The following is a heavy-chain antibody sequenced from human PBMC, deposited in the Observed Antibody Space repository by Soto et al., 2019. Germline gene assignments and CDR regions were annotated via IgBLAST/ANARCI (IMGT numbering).Heavy chain of an antibody. D-gene: IGHD2-15*01. CDR3: ARAGAARYYSYGMDV. CDR2: ISTYNGDT. J-gene: IGHJ6*02. Sequence: QVQLVQSGAEVRKPGASVKVSCKASGYTFSTSGMSWLRQAPGQGLEWMGWISTYNGDTNDAQNYQDTVTMTSGTSTSTVYMELRSLRSDDTAVYYCARAGAARYYSYGMDVWGQGTRVTVSS. CDR1: GYTFSTSG. V-gene: IGHV1-18*01.